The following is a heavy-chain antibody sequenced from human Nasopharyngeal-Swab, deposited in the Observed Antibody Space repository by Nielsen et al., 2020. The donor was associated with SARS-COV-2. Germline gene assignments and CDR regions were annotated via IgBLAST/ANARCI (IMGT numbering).Heavy chain of an antibody. Sequence: WIRQPPGKGLEWIGYIYYSGSTYYNPSLKSRVTISVDTSKNQFSLKLRSVTAADPAVYYCARGPYSSGYPYYYYYYMDVWGRGTTVTVSS. D-gene: IGHD3-22*01. CDR2: IYYSGST. CDR3: ARGPYSSGYPYYYYYYMDV. J-gene: IGHJ6*03. V-gene: IGHV4-30-4*07.